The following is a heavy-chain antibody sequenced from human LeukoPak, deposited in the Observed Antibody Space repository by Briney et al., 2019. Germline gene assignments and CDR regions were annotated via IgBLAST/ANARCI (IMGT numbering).Heavy chain of an antibody. D-gene: IGHD3-3*01. CDR1: GFTFSSYG. CDR2: IRYDGSNK. CDR3: CGVVKFDY. J-gene: IGHJ4*02. V-gene: IGHV3-30*02. Sequence: SGGSLRLSCAASGFTFSSYGMHWVRQAPGKGLEWVAFIRYDGSNKYYADSVKGRFTISRDNSKNTLYLQMNSLRAEDTAVYYRCGVVKFDYWGQGTLVTVSS.